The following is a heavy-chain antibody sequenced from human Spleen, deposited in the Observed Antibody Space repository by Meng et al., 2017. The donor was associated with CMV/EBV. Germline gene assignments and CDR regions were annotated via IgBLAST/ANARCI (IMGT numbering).Heavy chain of an antibody. CDR3: ATADLVGATLFDY. Sequence: KASGYTFTSYAMNRVRQAPGKRLEWMRWINAGNGNTKYTQKFQGRVTITRDTSASKAYMELSSLRSEDTAVYYCATADLVGATLFDYWGQGTLVTVSS. J-gene: IGHJ4*02. CDR1: GYTFTSYA. D-gene: IGHD1-26*01. CDR2: INAGNGNT. V-gene: IGHV1-3*01.